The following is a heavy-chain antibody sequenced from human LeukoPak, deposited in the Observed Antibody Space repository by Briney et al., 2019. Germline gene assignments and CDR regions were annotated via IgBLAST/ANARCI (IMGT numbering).Heavy chain of an antibody. D-gene: IGHD2-8*01. Sequence: ASVKVSCKASGYTFTSNALGWVRQAPGQGLEWMGWINTNTGNPTYAQGFTGRFVFSLDTSDNTAYLQVSSLQAEDTAVYYCASFFCTSGLCYYLDYWGQGTLVTVSS. CDR3: ASFFCTSGLCYYLDY. CDR2: INTNTGNP. CDR1: GYTFTSNA. J-gene: IGHJ4*02. V-gene: IGHV7-4-1*02.